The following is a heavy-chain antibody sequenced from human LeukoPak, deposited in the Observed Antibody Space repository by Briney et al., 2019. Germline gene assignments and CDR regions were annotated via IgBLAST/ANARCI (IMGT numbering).Heavy chain of an antibody. J-gene: IGHJ5*02. CDR2: IYHTGSA. D-gene: IGHD2-2*01. Sequence: SATLSLTCVVSGYSISSGYQWAWLRQSPGTGLEWIGSIYHTGSAHYNPSLQSRVTISVDTSNNQFSLRLNSVHAADTAIYYCARDPRWLTPDCTSTSCYENYFDPWRQGTLVTVSS. CDR3: ARDPRWLTPDCTSTSCYENYFDP. CDR1: GYSISSGYQ. V-gene: IGHV4-38-2*02.